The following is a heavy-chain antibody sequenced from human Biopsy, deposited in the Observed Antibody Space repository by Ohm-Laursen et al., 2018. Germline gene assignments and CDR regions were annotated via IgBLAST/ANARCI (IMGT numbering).Heavy chain of an antibody. J-gene: IGHJ3*02. CDR3: ARVRGSGFFAFDI. Sequence: TLSLTCSVSGGSVRGYYWSWIRQTSGTGLAWIGHIFDDGATNYSPSPSLQGRVTLSIDTSENTFSLTLTSLTRADTGVYYYARVRGSGFFAFDIWGRGTTVSVSS. V-gene: IGHV4-59*02. D-gene: IGHD3-3*01. CDR1: GGSVRGYY. CDR2: IFDDGAT.